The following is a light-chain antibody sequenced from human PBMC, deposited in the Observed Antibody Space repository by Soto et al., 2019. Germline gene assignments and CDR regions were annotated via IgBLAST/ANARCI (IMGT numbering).Light chain of an antibody. Sequence: ETVLTQSPGTLSLSPGERATLSCRASQTIRSNYLAWYRQTPGQAPRLLIYGASNRTTGIADRFSGSGSGTDFTLSISRLEPEDFALDYCQQYGSSPWTFGQGTNVEIK. CDR1: QTIRSNY. V-gene: IGKV3-20*01. CDR2: GAS. J-gene: IGKJ1*01. CDR3: QQYGSSPWT.